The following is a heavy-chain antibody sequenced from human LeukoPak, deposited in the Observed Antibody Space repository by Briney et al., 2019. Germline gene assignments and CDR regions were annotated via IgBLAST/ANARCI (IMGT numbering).Heavy chain of an antibody. CDR3: AREPHPGYREYYFDY. V-gene: IGHV1-3*01. J-gene: IGHJ4*02. CDR2: INAGNGNT. D-gene: IGHD1-1*01. CDR1: GYTFTSYG. Sequence: GASVKVSCKASGYTFTSYGISWVRQAPGQGLEWMGWINAGNGNTKYSQKFQGRVTITRDTYASTAYMELSSLRSEDTAVYYCAREPHPGYREYYFDYWGQGTLVTVSS.